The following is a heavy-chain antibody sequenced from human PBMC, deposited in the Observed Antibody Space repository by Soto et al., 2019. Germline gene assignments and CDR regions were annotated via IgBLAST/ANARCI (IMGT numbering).Heavy chain of an antibody. V-gene: IGHV3-23*01. CDR1: GFTFSTYD. D-gene: IGHD3-10*02. Sequence: PGGSLRLSCAGAGFTFSTYDVNWVRQAPGEGLEWVSGTSNGGAATHYADSVKGRFFISRDNSKNMMYLHMNGLRVEDTAVYYCGLYVAMFFGGQGTQVTVSS. CDR3: GLYVAMFF. J-gene: IGHJ4*02. CDR2: TSNGGAAT.